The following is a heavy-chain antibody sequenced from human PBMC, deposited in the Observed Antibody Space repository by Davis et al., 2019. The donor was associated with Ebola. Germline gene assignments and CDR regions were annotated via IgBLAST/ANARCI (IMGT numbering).Heavy chain of an antibody. Sequence: MPSETLSLTCTVSGGYISGYYWGWIRQPPGKGLEWIGSIYYSGSTYYNPSLKSRVTISVDTSKNQFSLKLSSVTAADTAVYYCAMGTYVGAKPLDYWGQGTLVTVSS. V-gene: IGHV4-39*01. CDR1: GGYISGYY. CDR3: AMGTYVGAKPLDY. J-gene: IGHJ4*02. CDR2: IYYSGST. D-gene: IGHD1-26*01.